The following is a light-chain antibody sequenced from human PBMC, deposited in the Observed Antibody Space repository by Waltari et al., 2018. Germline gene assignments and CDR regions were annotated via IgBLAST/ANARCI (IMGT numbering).Light chain of an antibody. Sequence: VFTQPHSVSGSPGQTVTISCTRSSGRIDSKYVQWYQQRPGCAPTTVIYKDNQRPAGVPDRFSGSIDSSSNSASLTISGLKSEDEADYYCQSADGSYNDVFGTGTKLTVL. J-gene: IGLJ6*01. V-gene: IGLV6-57*03. CDR1: SGRIDSKY. CDR3: QSADGSYNDV. CDR2: KDN.